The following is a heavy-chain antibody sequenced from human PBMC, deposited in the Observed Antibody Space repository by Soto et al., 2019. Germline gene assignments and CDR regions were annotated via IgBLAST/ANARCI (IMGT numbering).Heavy chain of an antibody. CDR1: GGSISSGDYH. CDR3: ARVSTIFGVVHNWFDP. V-gene: IGHV4-30-4*01. Sequence: SETLSLTCTVSGGSISSGDYHWGWFRHPPGKGLEWIGYIYYSGSTYYNPSLKSRATISVDTSKNQFSLNLNSVTAADTAVYYCARVSTIFGVVHNWFDPWGPGTMVTVSS. J-gene: IGHJ5*02. CDR2: IYYSGST. D-gene: IGHD3-3*01.